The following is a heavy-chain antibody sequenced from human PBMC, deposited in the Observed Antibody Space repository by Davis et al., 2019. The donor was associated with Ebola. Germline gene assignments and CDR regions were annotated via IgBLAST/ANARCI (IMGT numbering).Heavy chain of an antibody. D-gene: IGHD2-2*01. CDR3: ARDFRYCSSTSCYSGWFDP. CDR1: GYTFTSYG. Sequence: AASVKVSCKASGYTFTSYGISWVRQAPGQGLEWMGWISAYNGNTNYAQKLQGRVTMTTDTSTSTAYMELRSLRSDDTAVYYCARDFRYCSSTSCYSGWFDPWGQGTLVTVSS. V-gene: IGHV1-18*01. J-gene: IGHJ5*02. CDR2: ISAYNGNT.